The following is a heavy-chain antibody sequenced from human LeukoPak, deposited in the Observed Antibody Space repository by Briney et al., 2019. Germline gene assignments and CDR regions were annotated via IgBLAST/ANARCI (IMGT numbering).Heavy chain of an antibody. V-gene: IGHV1-3*03. CDR3: ARGVTTKSQNRYYYYYMDV. CDR2: INAGNGNT. CDR1: GYTFTSYT. D-gene: IGHD4-17*01. J-gene: IGHJ6*03. Sequence: ASVKVSCKASGYTFTSYTIHWVRQAPGQRLEWMGWINAGNGNTKYSQEFQDRVTITRDTSASTAYMELSSLRSEDMAVYYCARGVTTKSQNRYYYYYMDVWGKGTTVTVSS.